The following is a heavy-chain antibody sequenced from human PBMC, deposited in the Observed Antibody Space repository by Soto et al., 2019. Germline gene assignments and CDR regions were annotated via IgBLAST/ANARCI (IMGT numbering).Heavy chain of an antibody. CDR3: AREWELHPSPIDI. CDR2: IIPILGIA. J-gene: IGHJ3*02. D-gene: IGHD1-26*01. V-gene: IGHV1-69*08. CDR1: GGTFSSYT. Sequence: VQLVQSGAEVKKPGSSVKVSCKASGGTFSSYTISWVRQAPGQGLEWMGRIIPILGIANYAQKFQGRVTITADQYTSTDYMELSSLRSEDTAVYYCAREWELHPSPIDILGQGTMVTVSS.